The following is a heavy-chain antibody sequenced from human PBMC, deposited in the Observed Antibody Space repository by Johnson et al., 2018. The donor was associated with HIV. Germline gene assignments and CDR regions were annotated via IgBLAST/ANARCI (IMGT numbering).Heavy chain of an antibody. V-gene: IGHV3-30*18. CDR1: GFTFNIYG. Sequence: VQLVESAGGVVQPGRSLRLSCAASGFTFNIYGMHWVRQAPGKGLEWVAVISYDGSNKYYADSVKGRLTISRDNSKNTLYLQLNSLRAEDTAVYYCAKGSWGRAPYHDAFDIWGQGTMVTVSS. CDR2: ISYDGSNK. J-gene: IGHJ3*02. D-gene: IGHD2-2*01. CDR3: AKGSWGRAPYHDAFDI.